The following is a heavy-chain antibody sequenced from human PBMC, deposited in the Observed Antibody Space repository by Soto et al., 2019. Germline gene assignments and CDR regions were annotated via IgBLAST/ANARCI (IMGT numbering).Heavy chain of an antibody. CDR1: GFTFSSYA. V-gene: IGHV3-23*01. Sequence: WGSLRLSFAASGFTFSSYAMSWVRQAPGKGLEWVSAISGSGGSTYYAYSVKGRLTISRDNSKNTLYLQMNSLRAEDTAVYYCAKVQRPAVINWFYXWGQGTRFTVSX. D-gene: IGHD2-2*01. J-gene: IGHJ5*02. CDR2: ISGSGGST. CDR3: AKVQRPAVINWFYX.